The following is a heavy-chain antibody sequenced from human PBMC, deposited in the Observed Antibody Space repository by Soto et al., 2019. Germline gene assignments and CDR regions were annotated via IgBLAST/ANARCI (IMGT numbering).Heavy chain of an antibody. CDR1: GRSISSSSYY. CDR2: IYYSGST. V-gene: IGHV4-39*01. D-gene: IGHD3-22*01. Sequence: ASETLSLTCTVSGRSISSSSYYWGWIRQPPGKGLEWIGSIYYSGSTYYNPSLKSRVTISVDTSKNQFSLKLSSVTAADTAVYYCARHYYDSSGYIDYWGQGTLVTVSS. J-gene: IGHJ4*02. CDR3: ARHYYDSSGYIDY.